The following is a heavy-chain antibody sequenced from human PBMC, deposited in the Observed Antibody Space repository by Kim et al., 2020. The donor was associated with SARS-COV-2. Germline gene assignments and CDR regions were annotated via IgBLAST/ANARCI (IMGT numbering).Heavy chain of an antibody. CDR3: AKDMEAYYGSGSPFDY. CDR1: GFTFDDYA. J-gene: IGHJ4*02. Sequence: GGSLRLSCAASGFTFDDYAMHWVRQAPGKGLEWVSGISWNSGSIGYADSVKGRFTISRDNAKNSLYLQMNSLRAEDTALYYCAKDMEAYYGSGSPFDYWGQGTLVTVSS. CDR2: ISWNSGSI. D-gene: IGHD3-10*01. V-gene: IGHV3-9*01.